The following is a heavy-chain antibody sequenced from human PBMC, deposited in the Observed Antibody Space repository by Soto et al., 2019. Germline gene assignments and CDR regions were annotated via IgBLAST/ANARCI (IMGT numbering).Heavy chain of an antibody. D-gene: IGHD3-3*01. V-gene: IGHV3-73*01. Sequence: PGGSLRLSCAASGFTFGASALQWVRQASGKGLEWLGRIGSRGESYATTYDVSVKGRFTISRDDSKNTAYLQMNSLKTEDTAVYYCTRHDSNYDFWSGSPPRYGMDVWGQGTTVTVSS. CDR1: GFTFGASA. J-gene: IGHJ6*02. CDR2: IGSRGESYAT. CDR3: TRHDSNYDFWSGSPPRYGMDV.